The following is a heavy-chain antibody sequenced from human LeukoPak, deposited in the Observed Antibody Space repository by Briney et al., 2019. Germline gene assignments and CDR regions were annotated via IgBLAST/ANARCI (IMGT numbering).Heavy chain of an antibody. D-gene: IGHD3-10*01. J-gene: IGHJ3*02. Sequence: GASVKVSCKASGYTFTGYYMYWVRQAPGQGLEWMGWISPNSGGTNYAQKFQGRVTMTRDTSISTAYMELSRLRSDDTAVYYCARNYYGSGSYLPGDAFDIWGQGTMVTVSS. CDR2: ISPNSGGT. CDR3: ARNYYGSGSYLPGDAFDI. V-gene: IGHV1-2*02. CDR1: GYTFTGYY.